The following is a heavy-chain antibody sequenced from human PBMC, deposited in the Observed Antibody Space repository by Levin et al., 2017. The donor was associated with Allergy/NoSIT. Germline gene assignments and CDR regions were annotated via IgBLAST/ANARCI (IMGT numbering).Heavy chain of an antibody. Sequence: RGESLKISCAASGFTFGSYSMSWVRQAPGKGLEWLSYIGTSASGSTIYYADSVRGRFTISRDNAKSSLYLQMNSLRDEDTAVYYCAIKGALEYWGQGTLVTVSS. J-gene: IGHJ4*02. CDR1: GFTFGSYS. CDR2: IGTSASGSTI. CDR3: AIKGALEY. V-gene: IGHV3-48*02.